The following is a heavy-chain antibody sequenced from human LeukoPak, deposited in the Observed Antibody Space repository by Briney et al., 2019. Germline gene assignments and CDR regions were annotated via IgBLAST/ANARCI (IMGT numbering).Heavy chain of an antibody. V-gene: IGHV3-33*03. J-gene: IGHJ4*02. D-gene: IGHD2-15*01. Sequence: GGSLRLSCAASGFTFGTYGMHWVRQAPGKGLEWVAVIWYDGSNEYYADSVKGRFTMSRDNSKNTLYLQMNSLRVEDTAVYYCVKGCSGGSCYLFDYWGPGTLVTVSS. CDR1: GFTFGTYG. CDR2: IWYDGSNE. CDR3: VKGCSGGSCYLFDY.